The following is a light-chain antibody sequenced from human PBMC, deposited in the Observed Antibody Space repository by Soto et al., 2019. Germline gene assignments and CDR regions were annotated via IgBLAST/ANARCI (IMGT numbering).Light chain of an antibody. J-gene: IGKJ5*01. V-gene: IGKV3-11*01. Sequence: EIVLTQSPDTLSLSPGERATLSGRASQSIANYVAWYHQRPGQAPRLVIYGASNRATDIPARFSGSGSGTDFTLTISSVEAEDFGVYYCQQRNDWPRNSFGQGTRLEIK. CDR2: GAS. CDR1: QSIANY. CDR3: QQRNDWPRNS.